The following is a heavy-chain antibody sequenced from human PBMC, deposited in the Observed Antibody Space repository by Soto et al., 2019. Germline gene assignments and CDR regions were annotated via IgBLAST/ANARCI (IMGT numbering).Heavy chain of an antibody. CDR1: GGSVSSNIYF. V-gene: IGHV4-61*03. CDR2: IYYSGST. Sequence: PSETLSLTCSVSGGSVSSNIYFWSWIRQPPGKGLEWIGHIYYSGSTNYNPSLKSRVTISVDRSKNHFSMKLSSVTAADTAVYYCAAGNAWDILLAYWGQGARVTVSS. D-gene: IGHD1-26*01. CDR3: AAGNAWDILLAY. J-gene: IGHJ4*02.